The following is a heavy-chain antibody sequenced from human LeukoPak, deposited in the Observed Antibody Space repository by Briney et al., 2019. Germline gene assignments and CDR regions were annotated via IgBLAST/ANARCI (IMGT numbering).Heavy chain of an antibody. CDR1: GGSISSYY. V-gene: IGHV4-59*01. CDR3: ARDRTYYDYVRGSYRLDAFDI. D-gene: IGHD3-16*02. Sequence: SETLSLTCTVSGGSISSYYWSWIRQPPGKGLEWIGYIYYSGSTNYNPSLKSQVTISVDTSKNQFSLKLSSVTAADTAVYYCARDRTYYDYVRGSYRLDAFDIWGQGTMVTVSS. CDR2: IYYSGST. J-gene: IGHJ3*02.